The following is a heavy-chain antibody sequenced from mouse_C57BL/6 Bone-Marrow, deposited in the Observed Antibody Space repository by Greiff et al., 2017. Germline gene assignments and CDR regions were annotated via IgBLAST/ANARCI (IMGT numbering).Heavy chain of an antibody. CDR1: GFTFSSYA. Sequence: EVHLVESGGGLVKPGGSLKLSCAASGFTFSSYAMYWVRQTQEKRLEWVATISDGGSYTYYPDNVKGRFTFSRDNAKNNPYLQMSHLKSEDTAMYDGARGTSNDGYNEAMDYWGQGTSVTVSS. V-gene: IGHV5-4*01. D-gene: IGHD2-3*01. CDR3: ARGTSNDGYNEAMDY. CDR2: ISDGGSYT. J-gene: IGHJ4*01.